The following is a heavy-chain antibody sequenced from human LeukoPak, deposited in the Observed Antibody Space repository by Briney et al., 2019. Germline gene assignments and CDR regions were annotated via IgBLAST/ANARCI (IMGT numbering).Heavy chain of an antibody. CDR3: AKEGGAGSRRTFDI. CDR2: INQDGSVK. J-gene: IGHJ3*02. V-gene: IGHV3-7*01. D-gene: IGHD6-13*01. CDR1: GFTFSSYW. Sequence: PGDSLRLSCAASGFTFSSYWMIWFRQAPGKGLEWVAHINQDGSVKNYVDSVKGRFTISRDNANNLSYLQMNSLRAEDTAVYYCAKEGGAGSRRTFDIWGQGTMVTVSS.